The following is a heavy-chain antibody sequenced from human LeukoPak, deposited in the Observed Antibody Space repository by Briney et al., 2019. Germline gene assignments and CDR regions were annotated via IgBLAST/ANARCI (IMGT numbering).Heavy chain of an antibody. Sequence: SGPTLLQPTPTLTLNFTFYGFSLRTRGVAVAWIRQHPGKALEWLALIDWHDDKRYIPSLETRPPITTDSPKTEVVLPTPHMDPADTGTYYCGHIFNSSPYSWGEGTLVTVSS. V-gene: IGHV2-5*01. CDR3: GHIFNSSPYS. CDR1: GFSLRTRGVA. CDR2: IDWHDDK. J-gene: IGHJ4*02. D-gene: IGHD2/OR15-2a*01.